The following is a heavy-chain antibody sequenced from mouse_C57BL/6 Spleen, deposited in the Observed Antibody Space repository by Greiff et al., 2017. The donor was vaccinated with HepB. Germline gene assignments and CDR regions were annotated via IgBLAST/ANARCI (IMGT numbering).Heavy chain of an antibody. D-gene: IGHD2-5*01. J-gene: IGHJ4*01. V-gene: IGHV1-74*01. Sequence: QVQLQQSGAELVKPGASVKVSCKASGYTFTSYWMHWVKQRPGQGLEWIGRIHPSDSDTNYNQKFKGKATLTVDKSSSTAYIQLSSLTSEDSAVYYCAIKDSNYYAMDYWGQGTSVTVSS. CDR3: AIKDSNYYAMDY. CDR2: IHPSDSDT. CDR1: GYTFTSYW.